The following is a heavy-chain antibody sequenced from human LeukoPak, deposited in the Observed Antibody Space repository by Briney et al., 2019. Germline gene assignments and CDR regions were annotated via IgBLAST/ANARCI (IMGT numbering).Heavy chain of an antibody. CDR3: ARLVSVGATASFWFDP. Sequence: ASVKVSCKASGYTFTSYDINWVRQATGQGLEWMGWMNPNSGNTGYAQKFQGRVTMTRNTSISTAYMELSSLRSEDTAVYYCARLVSVGATASFWFDPWGQGTLVTVSS. CDR2: MNPNSGNT. CDR1: GYTFTSYD. V-gene: IGHV1-8*01. J-gene: IGHJ5*02. D-gene: IGHD1-26*01.